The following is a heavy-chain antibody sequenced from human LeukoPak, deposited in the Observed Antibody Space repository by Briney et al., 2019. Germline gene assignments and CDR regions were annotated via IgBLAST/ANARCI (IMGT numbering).Heavy chain of an antibody. D-gene: IGHD1-26*01. CDR2: ISSSSSYI. Sequence: PGGSLRLSCAASGFTFSSYSMNWVRQAPGKGLEWVSSISSSSSYIYYADSVKGRFTISRDNAKNSLYLQMNSLRAEDTAVYYCARPSIVGATRPLDYWGQGTLVTVSS. CDR1: GFTFSSYS. J-gene: IGHJ4*02. V-gene: IGHV3-21*01. CDR3: ARPSIVGATRPLDY.